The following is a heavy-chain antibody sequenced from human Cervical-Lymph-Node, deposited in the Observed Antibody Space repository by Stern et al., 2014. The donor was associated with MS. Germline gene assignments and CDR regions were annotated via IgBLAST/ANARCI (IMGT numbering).Heavy chain of an antibody. CDR3: ARLSTAVDF. CDR1: GGSISSRY. CDR2: ISHSGDT. J-gene: IGHJ4*02. V-gene: IGHV4-59*08. Sequence: VQLVESGPGLVKPSETLSLTCAVSGGSISSRYWGWIRQPPGKGLEWIGLISHSGDTKYNPSPQSRVTISLDTSKNQFSLKVTSVTAADTAVYYCARLSTAVDFWGQGTLVTVSS.